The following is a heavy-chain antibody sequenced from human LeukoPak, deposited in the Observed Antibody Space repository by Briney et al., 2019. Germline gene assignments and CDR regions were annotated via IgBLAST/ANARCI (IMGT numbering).Heavy chain of an antibody. V-gene: IGHV3-30*18. J-gene: IGHJ5*02. Sequence: GGSLRLSCVASGFTFSSYDMHWVRQAPGKGLECVAAISYDAVNKYYADSVKGRFTISRDNSKNTLYLQMNSLRAEDTAVYYCAKDDYYDSSGYLSSWGQGTLVTVSS. CDR1: GFTFSSYD. CDR3: AKDDYYDSSGYLSS. CDR2: ISYDAVNK. D-gene: IGHD3-22*01.